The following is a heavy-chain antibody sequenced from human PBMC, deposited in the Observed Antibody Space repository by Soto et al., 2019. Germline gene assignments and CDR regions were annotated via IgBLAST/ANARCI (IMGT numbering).Heavy chain of an antibody. CDR3: AKETRSRAVTATRVNGMDV. CDR1: GFSFSDFG. V-gene: IGHV3-30*18. Sequence: QVQLVESGGGVVQPGRFLRLYCAPSGFSFSDFGMPWVRQAPGKGLEWVAAISHDGSNQYYGDSVKGRFSISRDHSNNRLYLQMNNLKVEDSAIYFCAKETRSRAVTATRVNGMDVWGQGTTVTVSS. J-gene: IGHJ6*02. CDR2: ISHDGSNQ. D-gene: IGHD2-21*02.